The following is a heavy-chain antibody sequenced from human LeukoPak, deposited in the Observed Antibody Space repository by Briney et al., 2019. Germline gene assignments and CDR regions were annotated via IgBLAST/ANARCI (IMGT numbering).Heavy chain of an antibody. Sequence: PSETLSLTCTVSGGSISSSSYYWGWIRQPPGKGLEWIGSIYYSGSTYYNPSLKSRVTISVDTSKNQFSLKLSSVTAADTAVYYCARLDHGVTTAWGQGTLVTVSS. D-gene: IGHD1/OR15-1a*01. J-gene: IGHJ5*02. CDR1: GGSISSSSYY. V-gene: IGHV4-39*01. CDR3: ARLDHGVTTA. CDR2: IYYSGST.